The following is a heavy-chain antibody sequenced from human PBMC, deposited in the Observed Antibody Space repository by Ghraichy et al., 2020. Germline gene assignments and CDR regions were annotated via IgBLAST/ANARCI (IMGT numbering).Heavy chain of an antibody. CDR1: GFTFSSYG. Sequence: GGSLRLSCAASGFTFSSYGMHWVRQAPGKGLEYVSAIRSNGGRTYYVNSVKGRFTISRDNSKNTLYLQMGSLRAEDMAVYYCARGGGYRYLFGPEGAGGLSRYYYYGMDVWGQGTTVTLSS. J-gene: IGHJ6*02. CDR3: ARGGGYRYLFGPEGAGGLSRYYYYGMDV. CDR2: IRSNGGRT. V-gene: IGHV3-64*01. D-gene: IGHD5-18*01.